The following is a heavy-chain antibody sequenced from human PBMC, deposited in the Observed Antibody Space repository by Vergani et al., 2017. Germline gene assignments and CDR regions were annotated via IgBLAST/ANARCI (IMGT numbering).Heavy chain of an antibody. CDR1: GFTFSSYS. CDR3: ARVGCSGGSCYPNWYFDL. D-gene: IGHD2-15*01. V-gene: IGHV3-21*01. J-gene: IGHJ2*01. Sequence: EVQLVESGGGLVKPGGSLRLSCAASGFTFSSYSMNWVRQAPGKGLEWVSSISSSSSYIYYADSVKGRFTISRDNAKHSLYLQMNSLRAEDTAVFYCARVGCSGGSCYPNWYFDLWGRGTLVTVSP. CDR2: ISSSSSYI.